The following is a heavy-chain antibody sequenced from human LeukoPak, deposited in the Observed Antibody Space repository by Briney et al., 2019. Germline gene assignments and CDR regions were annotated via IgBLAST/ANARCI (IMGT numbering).Heavy chain of an antibody. D-gene: IGHD2-2*01. CDR3: AKDPAFVVVVPAPFDY. CDR2: ISGSGGST. J-gene: IGHJ4*02. V-gene: IGHV3-23*01. Sequence: GRSLRLSCAASGFTFSSYAMSWVRQAPGKGLEWVSAISGSGGSTYYADSVKGRFTISRDNSKNTLYLQMNSLRAEDTAVYYCAKDPAFVVVVPAPFDYWGQGTLVTVSS. CDR1: GFTFSSYA.